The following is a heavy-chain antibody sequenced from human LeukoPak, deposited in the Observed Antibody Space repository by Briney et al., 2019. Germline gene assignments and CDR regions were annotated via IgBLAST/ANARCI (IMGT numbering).Heavy chain of an antibody. CDR1: GYTFTTYY. D-gene: IGHD6-19*01. CDR2: MNPNSGNT. J-gene: IGHJ5*02. CDR3: CRSGWYSGFDP. Sequence: ASVKVSCKASGYTFTTYYMHWVRQAPGQGLEWMGWMNPNSGNTGYAQKFQGRVTMTRNTSISTAYMELSSLRSEDTAVYYCCRSGWYSGFDPWGQGTLVTVSS. V-gene: IGHV1-8*02.